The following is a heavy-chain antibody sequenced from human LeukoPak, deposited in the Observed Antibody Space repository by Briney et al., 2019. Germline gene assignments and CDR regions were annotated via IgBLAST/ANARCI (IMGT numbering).Heavy chain of an antibody. J-gene: IGHJ4*02. V-gene: IGHV3-53*01. CDR2: VYSGSNT. Sequence: PGGSLRLSCAASGFTVSSNYMSWVRQAPGKGLEWVSLVYSGSNTYYADSVKGRFTISRDNSKNTLFLQMNSLRAEDTAVYYCARRGDGGRSFDYWGQGTLVTVSS. CDR3: ARRGDGGRSFDY. CDR1: GFTVSSNY. D-gene: IGHD4-23*01.